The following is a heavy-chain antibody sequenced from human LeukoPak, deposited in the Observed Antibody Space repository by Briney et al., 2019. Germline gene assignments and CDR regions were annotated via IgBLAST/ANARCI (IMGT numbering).Heavy chain of an antibody. Sequence: GASVKVSCKASGYTFTGYYMHWVRQAPGQGLEWMGWINPNSGGTNYAQKFQGRVTMTRDTSISTAYMELSRLRSDDTAVYYCARERITMVRGAKSNWFDPWGRGTLVTVSS. CDR2: INPNSGGT. V-gene: IGHV1-2*02. CDR3: ARERITMVRGAKSNWFDP. J-gene: IGHJ5*02. D-gene: IGHD3-10*01. CDR1: GYTFTGYY.